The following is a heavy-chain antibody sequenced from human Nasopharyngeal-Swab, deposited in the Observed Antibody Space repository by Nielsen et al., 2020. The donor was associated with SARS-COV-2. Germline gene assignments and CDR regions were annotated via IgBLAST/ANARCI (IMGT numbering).Heavy chain of an antibody. CDR1: GDSISRYY. CDR3: AREVVGGLVDS. J-gene: IGHJ4*02. V-gene: IGHV4-59*12. Sequence: GSLRLSCTVSGDSISRYYWGWIRQPPGKGLEWIGDFSYSVITHYNASLKSRVTISLDTSKNQFSLKLSSVPAADTGVYYCAREVVGGLVDSWGQGILVTVSS. D-gene: IGHD1-26*01. CDR2: FSYSVIT.